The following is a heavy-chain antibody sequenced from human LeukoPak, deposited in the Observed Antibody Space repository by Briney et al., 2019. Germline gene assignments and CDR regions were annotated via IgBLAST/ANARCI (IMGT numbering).Heavy chain of an antibody. CDR1: GFTFADTW. J-gene: IGHJ6*02. CDR2: MNQDGSAI. V-gene: IGHV3-7*01. D-gene: IGHD1-1*01. Sequence: PGGSLRLSCAASGFTFADTWMSWVRQAPGKGLDWVASMNQDGSAISYVDSVKGRFTISRDNAKNSLYLQMNSLRAEDTAVYYCATYINWVAGDVWGQGTTVTVSS. CDR3: ATYINWVAGDV.